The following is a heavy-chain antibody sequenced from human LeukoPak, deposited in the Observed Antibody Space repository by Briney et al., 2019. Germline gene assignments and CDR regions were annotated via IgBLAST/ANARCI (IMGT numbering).Heavy chain of an antibody. Sequence: PSETLSLTCAVYGGSFSGYYWSWIRQPPGKGLEWIGEINHSGSTNYNPSLKSRVTISVDTSKNQFSLKLSSVTAADTAVYYCGRWNYGFDYWGQGTLVTDSS. D-gene: IGHD1-7*01. CDR1: GGSFSGYY. V-gene: IGHV4-34*01. J-gene: IGHJ4*02. CDR3: GRWNYGFDY. CDR2: INHSGST.